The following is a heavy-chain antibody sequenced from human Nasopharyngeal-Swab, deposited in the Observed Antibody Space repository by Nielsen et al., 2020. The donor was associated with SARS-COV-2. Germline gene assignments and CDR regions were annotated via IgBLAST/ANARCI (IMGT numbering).Heavy chain of an antibody. CDR2: IYYSGST. J-gene: IGHJ4*02. Sequence: WIRQPPGKGLEWIGYIYYSGSTYYNPSLKSRVTISVDTSKNRFSLKLSSVTAADTAVYYCARGGAARPGFDYWGQGTPVTVSS. D-gene: IGHD6-6*01. V-gene: IGHV4-31*02. CDR3: ARGGAARPGFDY.